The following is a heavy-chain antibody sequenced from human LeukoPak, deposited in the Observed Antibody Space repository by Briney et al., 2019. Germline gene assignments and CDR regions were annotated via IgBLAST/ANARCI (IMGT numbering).Heavy chain of an antibody. CDR3: ATVSFREWLLADYYYGMDV. J-gene: IGHJ6*02. Sequence: ASVNVSFKVSGYTLTELSMHWVRQAPGKGLEWMGGFDPEDGETIYAQKFQGRVTMTEDTSTDTAYMELSSLRSEDTAVYYCATVSFREWLLADYYYGMDVWGQGTTVTVSS. CDR2: FDPEDGET. V-gene: IGHV1-24*01. CDR1: GYTLTELS. D-gene: IGHD3-3*01.